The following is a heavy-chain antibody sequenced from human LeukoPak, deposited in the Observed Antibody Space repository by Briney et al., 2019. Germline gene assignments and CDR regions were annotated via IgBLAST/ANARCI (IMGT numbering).Heavy chain of an antibody. D-gene: IGHD2/OR15-2a*01. J-gene: IGHJ4*02. CDR3: ARANTEFDY. V-gene: IGHV3-30-3*01. CDR2: ISYDGSNK. CDR1: GLTFSSYA. Sequence: GGSLRLSCAASGLTFSSYAMHWVRQAPGKGLEWVAVISYDGSNKYYADSVKGRFTISRDNSKNTLYLQVNSLRAEGTAVYYCARANTEFDYWGQGTLVTVSS.